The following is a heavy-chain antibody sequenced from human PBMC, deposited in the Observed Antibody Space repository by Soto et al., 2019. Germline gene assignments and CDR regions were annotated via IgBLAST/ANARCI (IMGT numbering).Heavy chain of an antibody. Sequence: QVQLVQSGAEVKKPGASVRVSCKASGYTFTNYGISWXRQXXXXXLXWMGWISAYNGVTTYAKNFQGRVTMTRDSSISTAYMXLSSXRSDDTAVYXXAXXXXXXXXRHPDFWGQGTVVTVS. V-gene: IGHV1-18*04. CDR3: AXXXXXXXXRHPDF. J-gene: IGHJ4*02. CDR1: GYTFTNYG. CDR2: ISAYNGVT.